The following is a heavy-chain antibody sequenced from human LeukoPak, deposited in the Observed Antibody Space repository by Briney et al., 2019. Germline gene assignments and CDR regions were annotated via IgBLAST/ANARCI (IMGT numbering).Heavy chain of an antibody. J-gene: IGHJ5*02. Sequence: SETLSLTCTVSGGSVSSGSFYWSWIRQPPGKGLQRIGYIYYSGSTNYNPSLKSRVTISVDTSKNQFSLKLSSVTAADTAVYYCARALLSNWFDPWGQGTLVTVSS. V-gene: IGHV4-61*01. CDR3: ARALLSNWFDP. CDR2: IYYSGST. CDR1: GGSVSSGSFY. D-gene: IGHD2-15*01.